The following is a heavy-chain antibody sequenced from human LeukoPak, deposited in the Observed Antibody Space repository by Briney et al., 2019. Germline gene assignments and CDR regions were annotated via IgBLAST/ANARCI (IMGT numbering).Heavy chain of an antibody. V-gene: IGHV4-34*01. CDR1: GGSFSGYY. CDR2: INHSRST. J-gene: IGHJ6*02. CDR3: ARGYGSGSSYYYYGMDV. D-gene: IGHD3-10*01. Sequence: SETLSLTCAVYGGSFSGYYWSWIRQPPGKGLEWIGEINHSRSTNYNPSLKSRVTISVDTSKNQFSLKLSSVTAADTAVYYCARGYGSGSSYYYYGMDVWGQGTTVTVSS.